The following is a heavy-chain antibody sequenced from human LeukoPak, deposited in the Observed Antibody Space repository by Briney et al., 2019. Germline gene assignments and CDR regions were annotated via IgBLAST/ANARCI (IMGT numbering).Heavy chain of an antibody. CDR2: ISYDGSNK. V-gene: IGHV3-30*04. CDR1: GFTFSSYA. D-gene: IGHD7-27*01. J-gene: IGHJ4*02. CDR3: ARGVRTGGGHYFDY. Sequence: GSLRLSCAASGFTFSSYAMHWVRQAPGKGLEWVAVISYDGSNKYYADSVKGRFTISRDNSKNTLYLQMNSLRAEDTAVYYCARGVRTGGGHYFDYWGQGTLVTVSS.